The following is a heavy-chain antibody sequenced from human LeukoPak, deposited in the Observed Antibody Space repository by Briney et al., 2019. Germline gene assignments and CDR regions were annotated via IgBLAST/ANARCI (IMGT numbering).Heavy chain of an antibody. CDR2: ISGSGGST. D-gene: IGHD3-10*01. CDR3: AKGQYYYGSGIYFDY. J-gene: IGHJ4*02. V-gene: IGHV3-23*01. CDR1: GFTFSSYG. Sequence: GGTLRLSCAASGFTFSSYGMSWVRQAPGKGLEWVSAISGSGGSTYYADSVKGRFTISRDNSKNTLYLQMNSLRAEDTAVYYCAKGQYYYGSGIYFDYWGQGTLATVSS.